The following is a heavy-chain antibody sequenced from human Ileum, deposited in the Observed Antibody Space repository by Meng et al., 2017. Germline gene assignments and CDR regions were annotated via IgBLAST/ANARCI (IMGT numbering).Heavy chain of an antibody. CDR3: ARVALRDYGGKGPNYYFDY. CDR2: IYTSGST. Sequence: SQTLSLTCTVSGGSISSGSYYWSWIRQPAGKGLEWIGRIYTSGSTNYNPSLKSRVTISVDTSKNQFSLKLSSVTAADTAVYYCARVALRDYGGKGPNYYFDYWGQGTLVTVSS. CDR1: GGSISSGSYY. D-gene: IGHD4-23*01. V-gene: IGHV4-61*02. J-gene: IGHJ4*02.